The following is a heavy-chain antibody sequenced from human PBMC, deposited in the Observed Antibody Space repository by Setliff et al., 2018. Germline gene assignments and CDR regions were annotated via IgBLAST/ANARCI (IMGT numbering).Heavy chain of an antibody. Sequence: SETLSLTCTVSGGSVSSYYWSWIRQPAGKGLEWIGHIYIGGSANYNPSLKSRVTMSIDTSKNQFSLKLNSVTAADMAVYYCAREQWLDPPGYYYMDVWAKGTTVTVSS. V-gene: IGHV4-4*07. CDR3: AREQWLDPPGYYYMDV. CDR2: IYIGGSA. D-gene: IGHD6-19*01. J-gene: IGHJ6*03. CDR1: GGSVSSYY.